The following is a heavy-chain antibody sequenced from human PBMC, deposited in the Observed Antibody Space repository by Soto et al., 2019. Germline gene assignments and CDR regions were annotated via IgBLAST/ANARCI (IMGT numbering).Heavy chain of an antibody. D-gene: IGHD2-2*01. CDR1: GFTFSSYG. V-gene: IGHV3-30*18. J-gene: IGHJ5*02. CDR3: AKDGSIVVEPAASWWFDP. Sequence: QVQLVESGGGVVQPGRSLRLSCAASGFTFSSYGMHWVRQAPGKGLEWVAVISYDGSNKYYADSVKGRFTISRDNSKNTLYLQMNSLRAEDTAVYYCAKDGSIVVEPAASWWFDPWGQGTLVTVSS. CDR2: ISYDGSNK.